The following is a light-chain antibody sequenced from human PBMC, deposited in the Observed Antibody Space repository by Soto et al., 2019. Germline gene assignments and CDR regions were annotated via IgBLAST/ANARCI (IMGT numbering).Light chain of an antibody. CDR3: CSYAGTSTYV. V-gene: IGLV2-23*01. CDR2: EGS. J-gene: IGLJ1*01. Sequence: QSVLTQPASVSGSPGQSITISCTGTSSDVGSYNLVSWYRHHPGKAPKLMVYEGSKRPSGVSNRFSGSKSGNTASLTISGLQAEEEADYYCCSYAGTSTYVFGTGTKVTVL. CDR1: SSDVGSYNL.